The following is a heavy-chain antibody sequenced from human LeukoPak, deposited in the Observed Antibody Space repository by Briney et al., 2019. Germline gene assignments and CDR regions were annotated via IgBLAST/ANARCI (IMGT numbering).Heavy chain of an antibody. V-gene: IGHV3-13*05. CDR2: ISTASNP. CDR3: ARELGIEGYWYFDL. D-gene: IGHD7-27*01. J-gene: IGHJ2*01. Sequence: PGGSLRLSCAASGFTVRSYDMHWVRHVAGKGLEWVSAISTASNPHYAASVQGRFTIFRANAENSLYLQMNSLSAEDTAVYYCARELGIEGYWYFDLWGRGTLVTVSP. CDR1: GFTVRSYD.